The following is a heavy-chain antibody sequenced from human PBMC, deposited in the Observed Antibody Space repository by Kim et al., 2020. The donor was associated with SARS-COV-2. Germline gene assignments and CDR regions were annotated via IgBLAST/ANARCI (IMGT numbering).Heavy chain of an antibody. D-gene: IGHD1-26*01. J-gene: IGHJ6*02. Sequence: SVKVSCKASGGTFSSYAISWVRQAPGQGLEWMGGIIPIFGTANYAQKFQGRVTITADESTSTAYMELSSLRSEDTAVYYCARIRDYNAFGSYFPQNYYYYYGMDVWGQGTTVTVSS. CDR3: ARIRDYNAFGSYFPQNYYYYYGMDV. V-gene: IGHV1-69*13. CDR2: IIPIFGTA. CDR1: GGTFSSYA.